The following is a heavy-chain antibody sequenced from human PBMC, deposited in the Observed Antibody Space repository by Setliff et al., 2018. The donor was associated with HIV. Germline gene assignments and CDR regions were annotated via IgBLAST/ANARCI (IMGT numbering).Heavy chain of an antibody. CDR1: GGSFSGYY. V-gene: IGHV4-34*01. CDR2: INHSGST. Sequence: PSETLSLTCAVYGGSFSGYYWSWIRQPPGKGLEWIGEINHSGSTNYNPSLKSRVTISVDTSKNQFSLKLSSVTAADTAVYYCARGGGIVVVPAAKGVWFDPWGQGTLVTVSS. CDR3: ARGGGIVVVPAAKGVWFDP. J-gene: IGHJ5*02. D-gene: IGHD2-2*01.